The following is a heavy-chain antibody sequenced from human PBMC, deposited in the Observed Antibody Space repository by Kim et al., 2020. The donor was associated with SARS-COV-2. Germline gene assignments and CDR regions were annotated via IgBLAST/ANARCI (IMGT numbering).Heavy chain of an antibody. V-gene: IGHV1-69*13. Sequence: SVKVSCKASGGTFSSYAISWVRQAPGQGLEWMGGIIPIFGTANYAQKFQGRVTITADESTSTAYMELSSLRSEDTAVYYCARSPEGGYYYDSSGYGDWFDPWGQGTLVTVSS. CDR2: IIPIFGTA. CDR3: ARSPEGGYYYDSSGYGDWFDP. CDR1: GGTFSSYA. D-gene: IGHD3-22*01. J-gene: IGHJ5*02.